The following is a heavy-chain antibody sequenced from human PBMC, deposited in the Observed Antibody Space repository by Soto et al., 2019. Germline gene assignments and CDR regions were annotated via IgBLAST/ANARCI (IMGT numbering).Heavy chain of an antibody. J-gene: IGHJ4*02. CDR3: ARDRSNNDY. Sequence: SVKVSCKASGFTFTSSAMQWVRQARGQRLEWIGWIVVCSGNTNYAQKFQERVTMTTDTSTTTAYMELRSLTSDDTAMYYCARDRSNNDYWGQGTLVTVSS. V-gene: IGHV1-58*02. D-gene: IGHD4-4*01. CDR2: IVVCSGNT. CDR1: GFTFTSSA.